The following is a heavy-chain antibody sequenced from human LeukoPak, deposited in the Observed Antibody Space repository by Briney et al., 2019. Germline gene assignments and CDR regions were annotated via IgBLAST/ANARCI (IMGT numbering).Heavy chain of an antibody. CDR1: GGSISSYY. V-gene: IGHV4-59*01. D-gene: IGHD4-17*01. CDR2: IYYSGST. J-gene: IGHJ5*02. CDR3: ARVRQYWFDP. Sequence: SETLSLTCTVSGGSISSYYWSWIRQPPGKGLEWIGYIYYSGSTNYNPSLKSRVTISVDTSKNQFSLKLSSVTAAGTAVYYCARVRQYWFDPWGQGTLVTVSS.